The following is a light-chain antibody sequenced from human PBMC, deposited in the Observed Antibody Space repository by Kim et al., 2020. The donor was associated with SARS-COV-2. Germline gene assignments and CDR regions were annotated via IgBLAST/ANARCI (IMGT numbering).Light chain of an antibody. CDR1: KLGDKY. J-gene: IGLJ2*01. Sequence: SYELTQPPSVSVSPGQTANITCSGDKLGDKYAFWYQQQPGQSPVLLIYQDTKRPSGIPERFSGSNSGNTATLTISETQTMDEADYYCQAWDRSTAVFGGGTKLTVL. CDR2: QDT. V-gene: IGLV3-1*01. CDR3: QAWDRSTAV.